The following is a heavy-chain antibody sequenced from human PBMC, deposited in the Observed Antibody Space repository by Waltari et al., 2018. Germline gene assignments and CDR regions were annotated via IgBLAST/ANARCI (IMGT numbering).Heavy chain of an antibody. CDR1: GFTFNSVS. CDR2: IASGSDYI. V-gene: IGHV3-21*02. CDR3: VKGGYIISDY. J-gene: IGHJ4*02. D-gene: IGHD3-22*01. Sequence: EVQLVESGGGLVKPGGSLTLSCEASGFTFNSVSMTWVRQAPGKGLEWLATIASGSDYIFYAGSVRGRFTISRDNARSTVNLRMNSLRTEDTAVYYCVKGGYIISDYWGQGIQVIVSS.